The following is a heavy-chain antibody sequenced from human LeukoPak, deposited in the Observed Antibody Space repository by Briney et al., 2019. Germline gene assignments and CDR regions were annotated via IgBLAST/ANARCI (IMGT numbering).Heavy chain of an antibody. CDR3: AKSLSGAYYFDY. J-gene: IGHJ4*02. V-gene: IGHV3-30*18. CDR2: ISYDGSNK. Sequence: GGSLRLSCAASGFTFSSYGMYWVRQAPGKGLEWVAVISYDGSNKYYADSVKGRFTISRDNSKNTLYLQMNSLRAEDTAVYYCAKSLSGAYYFDYWGQGTLVTVSS. CDR1: GFTFSSYG. D-gene: IGHD1-26*01.